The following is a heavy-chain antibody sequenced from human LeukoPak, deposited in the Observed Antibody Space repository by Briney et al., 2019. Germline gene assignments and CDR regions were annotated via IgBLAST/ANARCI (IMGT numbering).Heavy chain of an antibody. V-gene: IGHV1-18*01. D-gene: IGHD5-18*01. Sequence: ASVKVSCKASGYTFTSYGISWVRQAPGQGLEWMGWISAYSGNTNYAQKLQGRVTMTTDTSTSTAYMELRSLRSDDTAVYYCARAFRGYSYGYGLDYWGQGTLVTVSS. CDR1: GYTFTSYG. CDR2: ISAYSGNT. J-gene: IGHJ4*02. CDR3: ARAFRGYSYGYGLDY.